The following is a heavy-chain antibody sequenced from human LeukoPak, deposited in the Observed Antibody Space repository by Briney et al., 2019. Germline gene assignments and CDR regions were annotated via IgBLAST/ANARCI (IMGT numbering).Heavy chain of an antibody. CDR3: GRDTRYYYHPPI. CDR1: GGSVSSGSYY. D-gene: IGHD3-10*01. Sequence: SETLSLTCAVPGGSVSSGSYYWSCVRQPPGKGLEWKGYIYYTGSTNYNPSLTSRVTISVDTSKNQFSLSLSAVTAADWAVYYCGRDTRYYYHPPIWGQGTTVTVSS. V-gene: IGHV4-61*01. CDR2: IYYTGST. J-gene: IGHJ6*02.